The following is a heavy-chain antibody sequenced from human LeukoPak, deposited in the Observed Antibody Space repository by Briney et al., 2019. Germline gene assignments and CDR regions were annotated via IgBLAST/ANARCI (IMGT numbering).Heavy chain of an antibody. V-gene: IGHV3-20*04. Sequence: PGGSLRLSCAASGFTFDDYGMTWVRHAPGKGLEWVSGINWNGGGTGYADSVKGRFTISRDNAKNSLYLQMNSLRAEDTALYYCARQVVVPAVLYYYYYMDVWGKGTTVTVSS. CDR1: GFTFDDYG. D-gene: IGHD2-2*01. CDR3: ARQVVVPAVLYYYYYMDV. CDR2: INWNGGGT. J-gene: IGHJ6*03.